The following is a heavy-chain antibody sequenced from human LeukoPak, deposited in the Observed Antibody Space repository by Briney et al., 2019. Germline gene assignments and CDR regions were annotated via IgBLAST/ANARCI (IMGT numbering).Heavy chain of an antibody. J-gene: IGHJ6*02. CDR1: GGTFSSYA. Sequence: PRASVKVSCKASGGTFSSYAISWVRQAPGQGLEWMGRIIPILGIANYAQKFQGRVTITADKSTSTVYMELSSLRSEDTAVYYCARDPVAVAGPSDGMDVWGQGTTVTVSS. CDR2: IIPILGIA. V-gene: IGHV1-69*04. CDR3: ARDPVAVAGPSDGMDV. D-gene: IGHD6-19*01.